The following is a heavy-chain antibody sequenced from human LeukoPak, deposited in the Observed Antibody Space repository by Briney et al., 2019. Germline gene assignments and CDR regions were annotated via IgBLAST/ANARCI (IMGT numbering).Heavy chain of an antibody. CDR1: GYTFTSYD. Sequence: GASVKVSCKASGYTFTSYDINWVRQATGQGLEWMGWMNPNSGNTGYAQKFQGRVTMTRDTSISTAYMELSRLRSDDTAVYYCGITMVRGVIKFHFDPWGQGTLVTVSS. D-gene: IGHD3-10*01. J-gene: IGHJ5*02. CDR3: GITMVRGVIKFHFDP. CDR2: MNPNSGNT. V-gene: IGHV1-8*01.